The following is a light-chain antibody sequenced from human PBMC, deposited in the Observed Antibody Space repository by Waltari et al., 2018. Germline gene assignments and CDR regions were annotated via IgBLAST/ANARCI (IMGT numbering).Light chain of an antibody. Sequence: EIVLTQSPGTLSVSPGERATLSCRASQSVSNNLAWYQQKPGQAPRLLIYGASARATRVPARFSGSGSGTDFTLTISSLQSEDFAVYFCQHYNAWPRAFGQGTRVEIK. J-gene: IGKJ1*01. CDR2: GAS. V-gene: IGKV3-15*01. CDR3: QHYNAWPRA. CDR1: QSVSNN.